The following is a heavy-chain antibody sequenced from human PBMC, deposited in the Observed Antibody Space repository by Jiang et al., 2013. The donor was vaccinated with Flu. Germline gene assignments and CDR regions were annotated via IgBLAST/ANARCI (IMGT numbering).Heavy chain of an antibody. D-gene: IGHD2-21*02. V-gene: IGHV4-38-2*01. CDR1: GYSISSGYY. Sequence: GSGLVKPSETLSLTCAVSGYSISSGYYWGWIRQPPGKGLEWIGSIYYSGSTYYNPSLKSRVTISVDTSKNQFSLKLSSVTAADTAVYYCATTLHVVVTAKPDYWGQGPLVTVSS. CDR3: ATTLHVVVTAKPDY. J-gene: IGHJ4*02. CDR2: IYYSGST.